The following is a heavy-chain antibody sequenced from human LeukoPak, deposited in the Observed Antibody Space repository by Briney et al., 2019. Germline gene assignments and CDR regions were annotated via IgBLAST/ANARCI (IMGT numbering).Heavy chain of an antibody. CDR1: GFTFSSYS. D-gene: IGHD3-16*02. Sequence: GGSLRLSCAASGFTFSSYSMNWVRQAPGKGLEWVSSISSSSSYIYYADSVKGRFTISRDNAKNSLYLQMNSLRAEDTAVYYCAREDVPDYDYVWGSYRGHFDYWGQGTLVTVSS. CDR3: AREDVPDYDYVWGSYRGHFDY. CDR2: ISSSSSYI. J-gene: IGHJ4*02. V-gene: IGHV3-21*01.